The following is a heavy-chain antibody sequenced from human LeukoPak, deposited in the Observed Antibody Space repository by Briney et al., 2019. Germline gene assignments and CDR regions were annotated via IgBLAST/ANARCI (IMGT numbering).Heavy chain of an antibody. J-gene: IGHJ4*02. V-gene: IGHV3-74*01. Sequence: PGGSLRLSCAASGFTFSSYWMHWVRQAPGKGLVWVSRINSDGSSTSYADSVKGRFTISRDNAKNSLYLQMNSLRAEDTALYYCARDLGTIFGVGPGGYWGQGTLVTVSS. CDR1: GFTFSSYW. CDR3: ARDLGTIFGVGPGGY. CDR2: INSDGSST. D-gene: IGHD3-3*01.